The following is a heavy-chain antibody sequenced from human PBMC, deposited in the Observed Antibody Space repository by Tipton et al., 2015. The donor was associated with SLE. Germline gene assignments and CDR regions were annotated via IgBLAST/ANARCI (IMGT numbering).Heavy chain of an antibody. CDR1: GVSISTSRYY. CDR3: ARAFHTTTWYRGGMSV. D-gene: IGHD1-26*01. Sequence: TLSLTCSVSGVSISTSRYYWGWIRQSPGQGLEWVGSLYAGGSTYFHPSLKSRASISADASKNHFSLKLNSVTAADTAVYYCARAFHTTTWYRGGMSVWGQGTTVTVSS. J-gene: IGHJ6*02. CDR2: LYAGGST. V-gene: IGHV4-39*02.